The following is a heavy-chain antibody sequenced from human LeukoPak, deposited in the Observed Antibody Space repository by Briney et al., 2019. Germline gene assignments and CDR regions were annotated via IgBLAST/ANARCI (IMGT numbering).Heavy chain of an antibody. CDR1: GFTFGSYA. V-gene: IGHV3-23*01. Sequence: PGGSLRLSCAASGFTFGSYAMSWVRQAPGKGLEWVSIISGSGVSTYYADSVKGRFTISRDNSENTLYLQMNSLRAEDTAVYYCAKYPTYYYESSGYYYFDYWGQGTLVTVSS. J-gene: IGHJ4*02. CDR3: AKYPTYYYESSGYYYFDY. CDR2: ISGSGVST. D-gene: IGHD3-22*01.